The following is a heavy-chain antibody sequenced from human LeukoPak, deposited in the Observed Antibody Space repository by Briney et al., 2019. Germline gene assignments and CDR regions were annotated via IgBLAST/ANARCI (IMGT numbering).Heavy chain of an antibody. D-gene: IGHD3-3*01. CDR2: IYPGDSDT. Sequence: NRGEPLKISCKGSGYSFTSYWIGWVRQMPGKGLEWMGIIYPGDSDTTYSPSFQGQVTISADKSISTAYLQWSSLKASDTAMYYCARERYDFWSGYYPSYFDYWGQGTLVTLSS. CDR3: ARERYDFWSGYYPSYFDY. CDR1: GYSFTSYW. V-gene: IGHV5-51*01. J-gene: IGHJ4*02.